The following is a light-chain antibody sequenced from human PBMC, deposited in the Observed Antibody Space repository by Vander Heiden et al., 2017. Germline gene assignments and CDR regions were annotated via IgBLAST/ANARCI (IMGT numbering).Light chain of an antibody. CDR1: QSVSSSY. J-gene: IGKJ1*01. CDR3: QQYGSSPWT. CDR2: GAS. Sequence: ELVLTQSPGTLSLSPGERANLSCRASQSVSSSYLAWYQQKPGQAPRLLIYGASSRATGIPDRFSGSGSGTDVTLTISRLEPEDFAVYYCQQYGSSPWTFGQGTKVEIK. V-gene: IGKV3-20*01.